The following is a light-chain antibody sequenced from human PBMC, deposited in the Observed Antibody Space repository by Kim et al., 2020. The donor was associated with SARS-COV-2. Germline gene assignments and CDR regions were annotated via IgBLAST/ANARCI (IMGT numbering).Light chain of an antibody. J-gene: IGKJ4*02. CDR1: QRMSRH. CDR2: AAY. Sequence: SSRAATVGDRGTITCRASQRMSRHLNWDQQKPGKAPKLLIYAAYTLQSGVTSRCSGGGSGTDFTLTITNRQPEELGTDDCQQTYTFGGGTKGDIK. V-gene: IGKV1-39*01. CDR3: QQTYT.